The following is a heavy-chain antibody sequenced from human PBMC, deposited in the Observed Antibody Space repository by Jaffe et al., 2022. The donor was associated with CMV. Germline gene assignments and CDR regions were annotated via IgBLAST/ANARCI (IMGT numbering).Heavy chain of an antibody. V-gene: IGHV3-21*01. J-gene: IGHJ4*02. D-gene: IGHD3-22*01. CDR2: ISSSSSYI. CDR1: GFTFSSYS. Sequence: EVQLVESGGGLVKPGGSLRLSCAASGFTFSSYSMNWVRQAPGKGLEWVSSISSSSSYIYYADSVKGRFTISRDNAKNSLYLQMNSLRAEDTAVYYCARDSGVTMIVVGLPPFDYWGQGTLVTVSS. CDR3: ARDSGVTMIVVGLPPFDY.